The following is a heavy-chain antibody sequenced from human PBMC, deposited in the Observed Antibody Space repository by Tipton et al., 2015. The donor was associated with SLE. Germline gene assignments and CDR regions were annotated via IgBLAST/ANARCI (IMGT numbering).Heavy chain of an antibody. CDR1: GGSISSGGYY. V-gene: IGHV4-31*03. CDR2: TYYSGST. CDR3: ARRSWSDAFDI. Sequence: TLSLTCTVSGGSISSGGYYWRWIRQHPGKGLEWIGYTYYSGSTYYNPSLKSRVTISVDTSKNQFSLKLNSVTAADTAVYYCARRSWSDAFDIWGQGTLVAVSS. D-gene: IGHD6-13*01. J-gene: IGHJ3*02.